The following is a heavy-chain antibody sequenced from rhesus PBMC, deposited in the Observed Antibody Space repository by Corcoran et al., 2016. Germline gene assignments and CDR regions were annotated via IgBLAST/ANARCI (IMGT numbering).Heavy chain of an antibody. CDR1: GFTFSNYG. CDR3: ARGASGAGDY. J-gene: IGHJ4*01. D-gene: IGHD6-31*01. CDR2: IESGGETT. Sequence: EVQLVESGGGLVQPGGSLRLSCGGSGFTFSNYGFHWARQAPGKGLQWVSAIESGGETTLYMDSVKGRFTISRENAKNTLYLQMDSLRGDDTAVYYCARGASGAGDYWGQGVLVTVSS. V-gene: IGHV3-22*01.